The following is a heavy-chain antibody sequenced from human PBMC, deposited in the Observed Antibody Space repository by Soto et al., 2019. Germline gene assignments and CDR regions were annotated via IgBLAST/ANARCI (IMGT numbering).Heavy chain of an antibody. CDR2: IYYGGTT. CDR3: ARLGAYYQSLDP. J-gene: IGHJ5*02. Sequence: SETLSLTCTVSGGSLSPNYLSWIRQPPGKGLEWIGYIYYGGTTTNNPSLNSRVAISIDTSKNQFSLTLRSVTAADTAVYYCARLGAYYQSLDPWGQGILVTVSS. V-gene: IGHV4-59*08. D-gene: IGHD3-22*01. CDR1: GGSLSPNY.